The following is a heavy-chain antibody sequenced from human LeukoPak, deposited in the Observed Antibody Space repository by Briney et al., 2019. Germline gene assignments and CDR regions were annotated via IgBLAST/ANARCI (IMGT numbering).Heavy chain of an antibody. CDR2: ISGSGGST. J-gene: IGHJ6*04. D-gene: IGHD3-10*02. CDR1: RFTFNNYG. Sequence: GGSLRLSCVASRFTFNNYGMSWVRQAPGKGLEWVSAISGSGGSTYYADSVKGRFTISRDNAKNSLYLQMNSLRAEDTAVYYCAELGITMIGGVWGKGTTVTISS. CDR3: AELGITMIGGV. V-gene: IGHV3-23*01.